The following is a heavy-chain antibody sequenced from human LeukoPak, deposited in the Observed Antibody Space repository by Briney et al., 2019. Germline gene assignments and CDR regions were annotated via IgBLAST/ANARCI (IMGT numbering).Heavy chain of an antibody. CDR2: IWYDGSNN. Sequence: GGSLRLSCAASGFTFSSYGMHWVRQAPGKGLEWVAVIWYDGSNNYYADSAKGRFTISRDNSKNTLYLQMNSLRAEDTAVYYCARDHATVTTGSDYWGQGTLVTVSS. CDR1: GFTFSSYG. CDR3: ARDHATVTTGSDY. V-gene: IGHV3-33*01. J-gene: IGHJ4*02. D-gene: IGHD4-17*01.